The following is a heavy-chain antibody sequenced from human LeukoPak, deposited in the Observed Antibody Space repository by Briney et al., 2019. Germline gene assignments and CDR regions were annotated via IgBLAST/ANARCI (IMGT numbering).Heavy chain of an antibody. CDR2: IYYSGST. CDR1: GGSVSSGSYY. J-gene: IGHJ4*02. CDR3: ARRTYSSGWSNFDY. Sequence: SETLSLTCTASGGSVSSGSYYWSWIRQPPGKGLEWIGYIYYSGSTNYNPSLKSRVTISVDTSKNQFSLKLSSVTAADTAVYYCARRTYSSGWSNFDYWGQGTLVTVSS. D-gene: IGHD6-19*01. V-gene: IGHV4-61*01.